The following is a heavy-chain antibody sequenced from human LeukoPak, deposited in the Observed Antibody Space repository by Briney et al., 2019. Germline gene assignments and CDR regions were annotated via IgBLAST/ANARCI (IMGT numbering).Heavy chain of an antibody. Sequence: GGTLRLSCAASGFTFSSYAMSWVRQAPGKGLDWVSAVSGSGGSTYYADSVKGRFTISRDNSKNTLYLQMNSLRAEDTAVYYCAKASSGSYSYFDYWGQGTLVTVSS. CDR2: VSGSGGST. D-gene: IGHD1-26*01. CDR1: GFTFSSYA. V-gene: IGHV3-23*01. CDR3: AKASSGSYSYFDY. J-gene: IGHJ4*02.